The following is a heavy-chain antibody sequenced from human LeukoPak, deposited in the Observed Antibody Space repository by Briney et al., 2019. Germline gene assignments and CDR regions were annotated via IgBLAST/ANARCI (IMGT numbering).Heavy chain of an antibody. Sequence: SETLSLTCTVSGDSISTYYWSWIRQPPGKGLEWIGYIYYRVTSDYNPSLKSRVTISVDTSKNQFSLKLSSVTAADTAVYYCARDIPSVSWFDHWGQGTLVTVSS. CDR3: ARDIPSVSWFDH. CDR2: IYYRVTS. V-gene: IGHV4-59*12. CDR1: GDSISTYY. J-gene: IGHJ5*02.